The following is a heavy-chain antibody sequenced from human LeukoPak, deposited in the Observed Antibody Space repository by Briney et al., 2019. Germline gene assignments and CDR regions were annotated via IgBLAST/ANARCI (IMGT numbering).Heavy chain of an antibody. Sequence: PSETLSLTCTVSGASINNYYWSWIRQPAGKGLEWIGRIYSSGSTNYNPSLQSRVTMSVDTSKNQFSLKLSAVTAADTAVYYCARGSSGWYSIDYWGQGTLVSVSS. CDR1: GASINNYY. D-gene: IGHD6-19*01. J-gene: IGHJ4*02. CDR3: ARGSSGWYSIDY. CDR2: IYSSGST. V-gene: IGHV4-4*07.